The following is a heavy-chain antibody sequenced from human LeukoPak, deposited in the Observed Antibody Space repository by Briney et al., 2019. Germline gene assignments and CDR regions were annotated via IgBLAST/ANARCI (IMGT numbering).Heavy chain of an antibody. CDR3: ARIGTMEFIDY. CDR2: INPISGAT. CDR1: GYTFSGYY. Sequence: ASVKVSCKASGYTFSGYYMHWVRQAPRQGLEWMGWINPISGATNYAQKFQGRVTMTRDTSISTAYMELSSLRSDDTAVYYCARIGTMEFIDYWGQGTLVTVSS. D-gene: IGHD3-10*01. V-gene: IGHV1-2*02. J-gene: IGHJ4*02.